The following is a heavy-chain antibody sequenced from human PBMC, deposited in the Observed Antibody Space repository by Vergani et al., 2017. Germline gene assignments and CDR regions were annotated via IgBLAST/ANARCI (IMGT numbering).Heavy chain of an antibody. CDR3: ASDTHSGQRADR. CDR2: IHYSENT. D-gene: IGHD6-19*01. J-gene: IGHJ5*02. V-gene: IGHV4-59*02. Sequence: QVKLQASGPGLVKPSETLSLTCTVSGASVNSYYWSWIRQPPGKGLEWIGSIHYSENTNYNPSLKTRVTISVDTSKNQFSLTLTSVTAADTAVYYCASDTHSGQRADRWGQGILVTVTS. CDR1: GASVNSYY.